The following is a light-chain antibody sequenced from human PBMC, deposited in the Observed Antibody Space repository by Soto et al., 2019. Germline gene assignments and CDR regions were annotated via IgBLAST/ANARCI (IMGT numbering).Light chain of an antibody. Sequence: DIQMTQSPYTLSASVGDRVTITCRASQTISTWLAWYQQKPGTAPKVLIYNDSTLKDGVPSRFSGSGSGTEFTLTISGLQPDDFATYFCQQYNPYLPGTFGQGTKLDSK. J-gene: IGKJ2*01. CDR2: NDS. V-gene: IGKV1-5*03. CDR1: QTISTW. CDR3: QQYNPYLPGT.